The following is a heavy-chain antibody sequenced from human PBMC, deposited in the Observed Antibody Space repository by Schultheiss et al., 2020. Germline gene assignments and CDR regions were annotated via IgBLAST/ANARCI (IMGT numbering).Heavy chain of an antibody. Sequence: SATLSLTCAVYGGSFSGYYWSWIRQPPGKGLEWIGSIYYSGSTNYNPSLKSRVTISVDTSKNQFSLKLSSVTAADTAVYYCARDTVPNYYYGMDVWGQGTTVTVSS. D-gene: IGHD4-17*01. V-gene: IGHV4-34*01. CDR2: IYYSGST. CDR3: ARDTVPNYYYGMDV. CDR1: GGSFSGYY. J-gene: IGHJ6*02.